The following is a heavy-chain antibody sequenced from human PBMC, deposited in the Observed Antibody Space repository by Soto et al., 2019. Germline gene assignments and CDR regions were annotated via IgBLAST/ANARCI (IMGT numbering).Heavy chain of an antibody. CDR1: GGSVSSGNW. D-gene: IGHD6-19*01. J-gene: IGHJ4*02. Sequence: QVQLQESGPGLVKPSGTLSLTCAVSGGSVSSGNWWSWVRQPPGKGLEWIGETYHSGTTNYNPSLKSRVTISLDKSKNQISLKLRSVTAADTAVYYGARHVAVPGTGGFDYWGQGALVTVSS. CDR3: ARHVAVPGTGGFDY. V-gene: IGHV4-4*02. CDR2: TYHSGTT.